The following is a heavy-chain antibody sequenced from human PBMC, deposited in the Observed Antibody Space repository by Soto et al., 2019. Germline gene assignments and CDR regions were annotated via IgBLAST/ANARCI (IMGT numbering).Heavy chain of an antibody. CDR3: AALMVRGYEDV. Sequence: SQTLSLTCAISGDSVSSNSAAWNRIRQSPSRGLEWLGRTYYRSKWYNDYAISVKSRITINPDTSKNQFSLQLNSVTPEDTAVYYCAALMVRGYEDVWGQGTTVTVSS. V-gene: IGHV6-1*01. CDR2: TYYRSKWYN. D-gene: IGHD3-10*01. CDR1: GDSVSSNSAA. J-gene: IGHJ6*02.